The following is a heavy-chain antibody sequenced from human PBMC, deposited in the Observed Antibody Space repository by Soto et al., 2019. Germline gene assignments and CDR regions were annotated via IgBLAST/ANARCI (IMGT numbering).Heavy chain of an antibody. J-gene: IGHJ4*02. V-gene: IGHV1-69*01. CDR1: GGTFSRHA. CDR3: VKGHRALDN. Sequence: QVQLVQSGSEVKMPGSSVKVSCKTSGGTFSRHAINWVRQAPGQGLEWMGGIIPMFGTTNYAQKFKGRVTISADESTSTAYMELSSLRSEDAAVYYCVKGHRALDNWGQGTLVTVSS. CDR2: IIPMFGTT.